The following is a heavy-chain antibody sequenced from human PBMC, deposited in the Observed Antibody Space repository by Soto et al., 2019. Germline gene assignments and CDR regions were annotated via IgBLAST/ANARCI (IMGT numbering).Heavy chain of an antibody. CDR1: GASITTTTYY. J-gene: IGHJ4*02. Sequence: TLSLTCTVSGASITTTTYYWAWIRQPPGKGLEWIGSIYNGGPSRFNPSLESRVTMSVDTSKNQFSLRLTSVTAEDTAVYYCARPQVNTRMSMGSPFDDWGPGTLVTVSS. CDR2: IYNGGPS. D-gene: IGHD3-22*01. V-gene: IGHV4-39*01. CDR3: ARPQVNTRMSMGSPFDD.